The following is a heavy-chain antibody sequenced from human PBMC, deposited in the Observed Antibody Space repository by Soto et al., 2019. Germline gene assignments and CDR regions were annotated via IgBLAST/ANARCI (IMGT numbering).Heavy chain of an antibody. CDR1: GGTFSSYA. V-gene: IGHV1-69*12. CDR3: AVCYSPRAYYGMDV. Sequence: QVQLVQSGAEVKKPGSSVKVSCKASGGTFSSYAISWVRQAPGQGLEWMGGIIPIFGTANYAQKFQGRVTTTAEESTSTAYMELSRLRSEDTAVYYCAVCYSPRAYYGMDVWGQGTTVTVSS. CDR2: IIPIFGTA. D-gene: IGHD2-15*01. J-gene: IGHJ6*02.